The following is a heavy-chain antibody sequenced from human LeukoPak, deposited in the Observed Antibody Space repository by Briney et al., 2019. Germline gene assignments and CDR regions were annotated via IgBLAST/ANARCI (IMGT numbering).Heavy chain of an antibody. V-gene: IGHV6-1*01. J-gene: IGHJ5*02. CDR3: ARAGHGSHWFGP. Sequence: SQTLSLTCALSGDSVSSNSAAWNWIRQSPSRGLEWRERTWYMSKWKTEDAVSEESRIALNPDPSKNQFSLQLSSVSPEDTAVYYCARAGHGSHWFGPWGQGTPVTVSS. D-gene: IGHD6-19*01. CDR1: GDSVSSNSAA. CDR2: TWYMSKWKT.